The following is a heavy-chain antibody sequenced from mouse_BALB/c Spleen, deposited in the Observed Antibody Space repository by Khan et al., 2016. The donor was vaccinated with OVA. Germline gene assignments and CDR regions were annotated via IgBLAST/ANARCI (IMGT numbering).Heavy chain of an antibody. D-gene: IGHD1-1*01. V-gene: IGHV1-4*01. CDR2: INPNNAYT. Sequence: QVQLQQPGAELAGPGASVKMSCKASGYTFTSYSMHWIKQRPGQGLEWIGNINPNNAYTNYNQRFKDKATLTADKSSNTAYMQLSSLTSEDSAVYFCARDFHYYGSRGALDYWGQGTSVTVSS. CDR3: ARDFHYYGSRGALDY. J-gene: IGHJ4*01. CDR1: GYTFTSYS.